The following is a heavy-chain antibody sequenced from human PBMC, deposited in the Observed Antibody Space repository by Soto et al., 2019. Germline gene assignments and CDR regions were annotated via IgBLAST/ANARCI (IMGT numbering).Heavy chain of an antibody. D-gene: IGHD3-22*01. Sequence: SVKVSCKASGGNFSSCAISWVRQAPGQGLEWMGGIIPIFGTANYAQKFRGRFTITAEKSTSTAYMELSSLRSEDTAVYYCARGELDYYDSSGYYYFDYWGQGTLVTVSS. CDR3: ARGELDYYDSSGYYYFDY. CDR1: GGNFSSCA. J-gene: IGHJ4*02. V-gene: IGHV1-69*06. CDR2: IIPIFGTA.